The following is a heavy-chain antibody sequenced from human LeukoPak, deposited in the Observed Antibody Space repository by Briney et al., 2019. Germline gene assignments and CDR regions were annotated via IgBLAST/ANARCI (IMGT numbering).Heavy chain of an antibody. CDR1: GASISSGSYY. V-gene: IGHV4-61*02. CDR3: ARSGCSSTGCYQADY. D-gene: IGHD2-2*01. CDR2: IYTSGNI. Sequence: PSETLSLTCTVSGASISSGSYYWNWIRQPAGKGLEWIGRIYTSGNINYNPSLKSRVTISVDTSKNQFSLKLSSVTAADTAVYYCARSGCSSTGCYQADYWGQGTLVTVSS. J-gene: IGHJ4*02.